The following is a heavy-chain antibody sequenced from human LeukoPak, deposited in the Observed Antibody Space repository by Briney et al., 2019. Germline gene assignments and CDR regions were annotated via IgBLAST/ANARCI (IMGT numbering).Heavy chain of an antibody. D-gene: IGHD3-22*01. CDR2: IYYSGST. CDR1: GGSISSGGYS. Sequence: SETLSLTCTVSGGSISSGGYSWSWIRQHPGKGLEWIGYIYYSGSTYYNPSLKSRVTISVDTSKNQFSLKLSSVTAADTAVYYCAREGYYGSSGYSEYDAFDIWGQGTMVTVSS. CDR3: AREGYYGSSGYSEYDAFDI. V-gene: IGHV4-31*03. J-gene: IGHJ3*02.